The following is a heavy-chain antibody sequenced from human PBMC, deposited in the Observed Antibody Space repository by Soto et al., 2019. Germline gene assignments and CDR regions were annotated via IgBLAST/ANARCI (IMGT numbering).Heavy chain of an antibody. CDR2: INHSGST. V-gene: IGHV4-34*01. CDR3: ARGLRDGYNFNWFDP. J-gene: IGHJ5*02. Sequence: SETLSLTCAVYGGSFSGYYWSWIRQPPGKGLEWIGEINHSGSTNYNPSLKSRVTISVDTSKNQFSLKLSSVTAADTAVYYCARGLRDGYNFNWFDPWGQGTLVTVS. D-gene: IGHD5-12*01. CDR1: GGSFSGYY.